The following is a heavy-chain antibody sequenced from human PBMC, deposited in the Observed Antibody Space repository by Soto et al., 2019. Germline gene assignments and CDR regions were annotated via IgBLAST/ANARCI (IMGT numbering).Heavy chain of an antibody. D-gene: IGHD3-22*01. CDR3: AREDSSGYYYYYGMDV. CDR2: ISAYNGNT. V-gene: IGHV1-18*01. Sequence: GASVKGSCKDSGYTFTSTGISWVRQAPGQGLEWMGWISAYNGNTNYAQKLQGRVTMTTDTSTSTAYMELRSLRSDDTAVYYCAREDSSGYYYYYGMDVWGQGTTVTVSS. CDR1: GYTFTSTG. J-gene: IGHJ6*02.